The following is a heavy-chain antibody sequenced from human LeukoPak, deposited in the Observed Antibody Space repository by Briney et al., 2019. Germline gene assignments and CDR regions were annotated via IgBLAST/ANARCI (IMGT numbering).Heavy chain of an antibody. CDR2: FDPEHGEM. CDR3: ATGGPWDLLKY. Sequence: ASVKVSCKVSGDTLTELSTHWVRQAPGKGLEWMGGFDPEHGEMIYAQKLQGRVTMTEDRSTDTAYMELSSLRSEDTAVYYCATGGPWDLLKYWGEGTLVTVSS. CDR1: GDTLTELS. J-gene: IGHJ4*02. D-gene: IGHD1-26*01. V-gene: IGHV1-24*01.